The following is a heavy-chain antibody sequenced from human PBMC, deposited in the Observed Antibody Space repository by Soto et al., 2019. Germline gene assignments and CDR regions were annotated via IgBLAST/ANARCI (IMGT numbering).Heavy chain of an antibody. CDR2: IYYSGST. Sequence: QVQLQESGPGLVKPSETLSLTCTVSGGSISSYYWSWIRQPPGKGLEWIGYIYYSGSTNYNPSLKSRVTISVDTSKNQFSLKLSSVTAADTAVYYCARGLSSGSYYTYYFDYWGQGTLVTVSS. D-gene: IGHD3-10*01. CDR1: GGSISSYY. J-gene: IGHJ4*02. CDR3: ARGLSSGSYYTYYFDY. V-gene: IGHV4-59*01.